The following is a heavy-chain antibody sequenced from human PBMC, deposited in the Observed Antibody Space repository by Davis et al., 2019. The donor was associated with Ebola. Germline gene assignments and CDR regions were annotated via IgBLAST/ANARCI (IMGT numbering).Heavy chain of an antibody. CDR1: GFTFSSYA. CDR3: ARDRSGYNYGYRLDY. V-gene: IGHV3-30-3*01. Sequence: GGSLRLSCAASGFTFSSYAMHWVRQAPGKGLEWVAVISYDGSTKYYADSVKGRFTIFSNNSKNTRDLQMNSLRAEETAVYYCARDRSGYNYGYRLDYWGQGTLVTVSS. D-gene: IGHD5-18*01. CDR2: ISYDGSTK. J-gene: IGHJ4*02.